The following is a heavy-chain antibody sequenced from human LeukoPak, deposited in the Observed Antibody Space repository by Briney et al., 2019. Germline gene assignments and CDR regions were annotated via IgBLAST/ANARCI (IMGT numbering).Heavy chain of an antibody. CDR2: MYYSGST. J-gene: IGHJ4*02. D-gene: IGHD3-22*01. V-gene: IGHV4-39*01. Sequence: SETLSLTCTVSGGTVTSSTYYWAWIRQPPGKGLEWIGTMYYSGSTYYNPSLKSRVTISVDTSKNHFSLKLSSVTAADTATYHCARHYYDNTGYYYLDYWGQGTLVTVSS. CDR1: GGTVTSSTYY. CDR3: ARHYYDNTGYYYLDY.